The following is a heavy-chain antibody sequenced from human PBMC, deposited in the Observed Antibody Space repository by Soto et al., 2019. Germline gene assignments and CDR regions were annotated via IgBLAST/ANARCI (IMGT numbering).Heavy chain of an antibody. D-gene: IGHD2-8*01. V-gene: IGHV4-59*12. CDR1: GGSISNYY. CDR3: ARDGGFCTNGVCPVYYYYGMDV. Sequence: SETLSLTCTVSGGSISNYYWSWIRQPPEKGLEWIGYIYYSGTTNNNPSLKSRVTISVDTSNNQFSLKLSSVTAADTAVYYCARDGGFCTNGVCPVYYYYGMDVWGQGTTVTVSS. J-gene: IGHJ6*02. CDR2: IYYSGTT.